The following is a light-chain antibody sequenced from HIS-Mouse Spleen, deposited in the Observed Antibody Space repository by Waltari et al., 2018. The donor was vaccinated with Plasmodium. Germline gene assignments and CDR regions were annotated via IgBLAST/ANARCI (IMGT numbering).Light chain of an antibody. CDR3: YSTDSSGNHRV. J-gene: IGLJ3*02. Sequence: SYELPQPPSVSVSPGQTARITCSGGALPKKYAYWYQQKSGPAPVLVIYEDSKRPSGIPERFSGSSSGTMATLTISGAQVEDEADYYCYSTDSSGNHRVFGGGTKLTVL. CDR2: EDS. CDR1: ALPKKY. V-gene: IGLV3-10*01.